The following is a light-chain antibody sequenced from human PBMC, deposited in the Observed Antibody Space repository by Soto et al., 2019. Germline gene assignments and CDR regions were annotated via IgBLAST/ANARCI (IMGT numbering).Light chain of an antibody. Sequence: QSVLDQPASVSGSPGQSITISLNGTSSDLGAYNYVSWYQHHPGKAPKLMIYEVTYWPSGVSNRFSGSKSGNTASLTISGLQAEDEADYYCSSYTNTNTLWVFGGGTKVTVL. CDR2: EVT. J-gene: IGLJ3*02. V-gene: IGLV2-14*01. CDR3: SSYTNTNTLWV. CDR1: SSDLGAYNY.